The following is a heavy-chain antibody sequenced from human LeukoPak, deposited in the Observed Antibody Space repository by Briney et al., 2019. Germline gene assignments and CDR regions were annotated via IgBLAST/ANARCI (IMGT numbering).Heavy chain of an antibody. CDR2: ISGSGGST. CDR3: ARKYYGSGSYYPPNFDY. Sequence: PGGSLRLSCAASGFTFSSYAMSWVRQAPGKGLEWVSAISGSGGSTYYADSVKGRFTISRDNSKNTLYLQMNSLRAGDTAVYYCARKYYGSGSYYPPNFDYWGQGTLVTVSS. D-gene: IGHD3-10*01. CDR1: GFTFSSYA. V-gene: IGHV3-23*01. J-gene: IGHJ4*02.